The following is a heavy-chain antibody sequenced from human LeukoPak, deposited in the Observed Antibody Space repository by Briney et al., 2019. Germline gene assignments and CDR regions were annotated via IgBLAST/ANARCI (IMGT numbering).Heavy chain of an antibody. J-gene: IGHJ4*02. CDR1: GLPIADFA. V-gene: IGHV3-43*02. Sequence: PGGSLRLSCVASGLPIADFAMHWVRQAPGKGLEWVSLISGDGVSTFYADSVKGRFSISRDNSKNSLSLEMNSLRTEDTAMYYCARESGKFDYWGQGPWSPSPQ. CDR2: ISGDGVST. CDR3: ARESGKFDY.